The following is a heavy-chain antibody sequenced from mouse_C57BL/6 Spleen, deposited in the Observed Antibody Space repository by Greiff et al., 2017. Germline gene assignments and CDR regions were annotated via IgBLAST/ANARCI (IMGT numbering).Heavy chain of an antibody. D-gene: IGHD1-1*01. J-gene: IGHJ2*01. CDR2: IDPSDSET. CDR3: ARHGSSEGFDY. CDR1: GYTFTSYW. V-gene: IGHV1-52*01. Sequence: QVHVKQPGAELVRPGSSVKLSCKASGYTFTSYWMHWVKQRPIQGLEWIGNIDPSDSETHYNQKFKDKATLTVDKSSSTAYMQLSSLTSEDSAVYYCARHGSSEGFDYWGQGTTLTVSS.